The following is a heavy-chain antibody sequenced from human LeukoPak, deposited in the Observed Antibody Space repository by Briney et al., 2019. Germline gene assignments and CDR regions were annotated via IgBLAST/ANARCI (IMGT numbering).Heavy chain of an antibody. J-gene: IGHJ4*02. D-gene: IGHD3-22*01. V-gene: IGHV3-30*18. CDR3: AKDLLYYDSSGGAFDY. CDR1: GFTFSSYG. CDR2: ISYDGSNK. Sequence: PGGSLRLSCAASGFTFSSYGMHWVRQAPGKGLEWVAVISYDGSNKYYADSVKGRFTISRDNSKNTLYLQMNSLRAEDTAVYYCAKDLLYYDSSGGAFDYWGQGTLVTVSS.